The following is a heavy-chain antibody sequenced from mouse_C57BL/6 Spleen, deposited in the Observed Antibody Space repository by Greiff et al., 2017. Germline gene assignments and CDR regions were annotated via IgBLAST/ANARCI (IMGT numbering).Heavy chain of an antibody. Sequence: VKLQESGPELVKPGASVKISCKASGYAFSSSWMNWVKQRPGKGLEWIGRIYPGDGDTNYNGKFKGKATLTADKSSSTAYMQLSSLTSEDSAVYFCARSNSLYYAMDYWGQGTSVTVSS. CDR3: ARSNSLYYAMDY. V-gene: IGHV1-82*01. J-gene: IGHJ4*01. CDR1: GYAFSSSW. CDR2: IYPGDGDT.